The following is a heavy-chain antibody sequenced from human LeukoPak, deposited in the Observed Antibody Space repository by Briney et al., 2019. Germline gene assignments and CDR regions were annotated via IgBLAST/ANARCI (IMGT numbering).Heavy chain of an antibody. CDR3: ARALYPVIVATDHNWFDP. Sequence: SETLSLTCTVSGGSISSYYWSWIRQPPGKGLEWIGYIYYSGSTNYNPSLKSRVTISVDTSKNQFSLKLSSVTAADTAVYYCARALYPVIVATDHNWFDPWGRGTLVTVSS. CDR1: GGSISSYY. D-gene: IGHD5-12*01. CDR2: IYYSGST. V-gene: IGHV4-59*01. J-gene: IGHJ5*02.